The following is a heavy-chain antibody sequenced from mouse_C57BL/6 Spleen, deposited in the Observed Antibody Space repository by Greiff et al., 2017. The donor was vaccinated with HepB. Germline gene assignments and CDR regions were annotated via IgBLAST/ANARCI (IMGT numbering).Heavy chain of an antibody. CDR3: TTFYGNWFAY. J-gene: IGHJ3*01. V-gene: IGHV14-4*01. Sequence: EVQGVESGAELVRPGASVKLSCTASGFNIKDDYMHWVKQRPEQGLEWIGWIDPENGDTEYASKFQGKATITADTSSNTAYLQLSSLTSEDTAVYYCTTFYGNWFAYWGQGTLVTVSA. CDR2: IDPENGDT. D-gene: IGHD2-1*01. CDR1: GFNIKDDY.